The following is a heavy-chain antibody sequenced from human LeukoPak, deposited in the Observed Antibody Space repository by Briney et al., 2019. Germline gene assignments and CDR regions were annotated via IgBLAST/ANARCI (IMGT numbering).Heavy chain of an antibody. Sequence: PSETLSLTCAVYGGSFSGYYWSWIRQPPGKGLEWIGEINHSGSTNYNPSLKSRVTISVDTSKNQFSLKLSSVTAADTAVYYCARDRTYYDFWSGPYYYYGMDVWGQGTTVTVSS. D-gene: IGHD3-3*01. CDR2: INHSGST. CDR3: ARDRTYYDFWSGPYYYYGMDV. CDR1: GGSFSGYY. J-gene: IGHJ6*02. V-gene: IGHV4-34*09.